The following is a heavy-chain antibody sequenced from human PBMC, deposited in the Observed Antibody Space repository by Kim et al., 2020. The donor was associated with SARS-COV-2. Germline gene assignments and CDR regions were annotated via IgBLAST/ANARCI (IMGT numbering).Heavy chain of an antibody. D-gene: IGHD6-19*01. CDR3: ASGPGIAVAHMTPICDY. Sequence: GGSLRLSCAASGFTFSSYAMHWVRQAPGKGLEWVAVISYDGSNKYYADSVKGRFTISRDNSKNTLYLQMNSLRAEDTAVYYCASGPGIAVAHMTPICDYWGQGTLVTVSS. CDR2: ISYDGSNK. CDR1: GFTFSSYA. V-gene: IGHV3-30-3*01. J-gene: IGHJ4*02.